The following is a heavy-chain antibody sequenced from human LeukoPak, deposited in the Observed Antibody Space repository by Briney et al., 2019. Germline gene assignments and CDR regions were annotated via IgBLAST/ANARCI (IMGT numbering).Heavy chain of an antibody. V-gene: IGHV3-23*01. CDR3: AKDVLRLNYGYFDL. Sequence: GGSLRLSCAASGFTLSNYAMSWVRQGPGKGPEWVEGISYSSGSIYYLDSVKGWFTISRDNSRNTLYLQMNSLRAEDTAVYYCAKDVLRLNYGYFDLWGRGTLVSVSS. D-gene: IGHD3-16*01. J-gene: IGHJ2*01. CDR1: GFTLSNYA. CDR2: ISYSSGSI.